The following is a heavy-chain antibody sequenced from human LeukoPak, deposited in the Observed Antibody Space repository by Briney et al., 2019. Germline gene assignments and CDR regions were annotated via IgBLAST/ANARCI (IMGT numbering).Heavy chain of an antibody. D-gene: IGHD5-12*01. CDR2: IYPGDSDT. CDR3: ARLTDRRWLSSYYIDS. CDR1: GYSFTSYW. J-gene: IGHJ4*02. V-gene: IGHV5-51*01. Sequence: GESLKISCKGSGYSFTSYWLGWVRQMPGKGLEWMGIIYPGDSDTRYSPSFRGQVTISADKSISTAYLQWSSLKASDTAMYYCARLTDRRWLSSYYIDSWGQGTLVTASS.